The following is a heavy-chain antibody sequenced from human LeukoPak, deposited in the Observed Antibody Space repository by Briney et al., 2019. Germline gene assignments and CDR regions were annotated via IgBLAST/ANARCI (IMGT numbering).Heavy chain of an antibody. Sequence: SETLSLTCTVSGGSIISYYWSWIRQPPGKGLEWIGYIYYSGSTNYNPSLKSRVTISVDTSKNQFSLKLSSVTAADTAVYYCARDRGSTAFDIWGQGTMVTVSS. V-gene: IGHV4-59*01. CDR1: GGSIISYY. CDR3: ARDRGSTAFDI. D-gene: IGHD2-2*01. J-gene: IGHJ3*02. CDR2: IYYSGST.